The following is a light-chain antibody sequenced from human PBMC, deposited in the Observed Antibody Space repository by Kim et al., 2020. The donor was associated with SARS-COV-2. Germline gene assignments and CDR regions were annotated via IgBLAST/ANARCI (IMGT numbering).Light chain of an antibody. V-gene: IGLV3-1*01. CDR3: QAWDSSHGV. Sequence: SYELTQPPSVSVSPGQTASITCSGDKLGDKYACWYQQKPGQSPVVVIYQDSKRPSGIPERFSGSNSGNTATLTISGTQAMDEADHYCQAWDSSHGVFGTGTKVTVL. CDR2: QDS. J-gene: IGLJ1*01. CDR1: KLGDKY.